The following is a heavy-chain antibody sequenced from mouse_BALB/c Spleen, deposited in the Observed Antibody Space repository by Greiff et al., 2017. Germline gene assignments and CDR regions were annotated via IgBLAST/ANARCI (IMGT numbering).Heavy chain of an antibody. CDR2: IDTSDSYT. CDR3: ARSYYGY. CDR1: GYTFTDYW. Sequence: VQLQQPGAELVMPGASVKMSCKASGYTFTDYWMHWVKQRPGQGLEWIGAIDTSDSYTSYNQKFKGKATLTVDESSSTAYMQLSSLTSEDSAVYYCARSYYGYWGQGTTLTVSS. J-gene: IGHJ2*01. V-gene: IGHV1-69*01.